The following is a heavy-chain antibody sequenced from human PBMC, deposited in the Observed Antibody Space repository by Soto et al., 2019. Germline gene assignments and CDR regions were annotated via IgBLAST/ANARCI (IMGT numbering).Heavy chain of an antibody. D-gene: IGHD3-10*01. Sequence: VQLLESGGGLVQPGGSLRLSCAASGFIFSSYAMTWVRQGPGRGPEWVSVISSTGSTTYYADSVKGRFTISRDNSKNTLFLQMNSLRGDDTAVYYCAKSPHYYGSGSAPGRRFDYWGQGTLVTVSS. CDR3: AKSPHYYGSGSAPGRRFDY. J-gene: IGHJ4*02. V-gene: IGHV3-23*01. CDR1: GFIFSSYA. CDR2: ISSTGSTT.